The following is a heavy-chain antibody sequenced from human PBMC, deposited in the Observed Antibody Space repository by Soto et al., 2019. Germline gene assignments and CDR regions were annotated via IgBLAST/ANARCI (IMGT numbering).Heavy chain of an antibody. V-gene: IGHV4-59*01. Sequence: PSETLSLTCTVSGGSISSYYWSWIRQPPGKGLEWIGYIYYSGSTNYNPSLKSRVTISVDTSKNQFSLKLSSVTAADTAVYYCASADCSGGSCYYGGFDYWGQGTLVTVSS. D-gene: IGHD2-15*01. CDR3: ASADCSGGSCYYGGFDY. CDR1: GGSISSYY. J-gene: IGHJ4*02. CDR2: IYYSGST.